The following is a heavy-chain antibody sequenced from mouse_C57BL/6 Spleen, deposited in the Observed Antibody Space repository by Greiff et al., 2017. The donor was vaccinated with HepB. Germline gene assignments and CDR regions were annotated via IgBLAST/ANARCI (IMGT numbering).Heavy chain of an antibody. CDR3: ARGDSSGYLAWFAY. CDR1: GYAFSSYW. Sequence: VQLQESGAELVKPGASVKISCKASGYAFSSYWMNWVKQRPGKGLEWIGQIYPGDGDTNYNGKFKGKATLTADKSSSTAYMQLSSLTSEDSAVYFCARGDSSGYLAWFAYWGQGTLVTVSA. CDR2: IYPGDGDT. J-gene: IGHJ3*01. V-gene: IGHV1-80*01. D-gene: IGHD3-2*02.